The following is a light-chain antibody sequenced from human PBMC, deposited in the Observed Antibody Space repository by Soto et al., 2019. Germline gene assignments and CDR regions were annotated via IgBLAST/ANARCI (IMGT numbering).Light chain of an antibody. Sequence: DIQMTQSPSTLSASVGDRVTITCWASQSISSWLAWYQQRPGKAPDLLIFKASILESGVPSRFSGSGSGTEFTLTISSLQPDDFATYYCQQYSTYPWTFGQGTKVE. CDR1: QSISSW. V-gene: IGKV1-5*03. J-gene: IGKJ1*01. CDR3: QQYSTYPWT. CDR2: KAS.